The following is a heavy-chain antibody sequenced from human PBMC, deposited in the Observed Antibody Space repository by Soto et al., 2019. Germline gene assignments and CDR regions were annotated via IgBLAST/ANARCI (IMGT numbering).Heavy chain of an antibody. CDR3: ARLPTGYPNWFDP. Sequence: SETLSLTCTVSGASISTNHHNWAWVRQPPGKGLEWMGNIHYRGDTYFNPSLGSRLSMSVDTSKNQFSLKLTSVTAADTAVYYCARLPTGYPNWFDPWGQGALVTVSS. CDR1: GASISTNHHN. V-gene: IGHV4-39*01. J-gene: IGHJ5*02. D-gene: IGHD3-9*01. CDR2: IHYRGDT.